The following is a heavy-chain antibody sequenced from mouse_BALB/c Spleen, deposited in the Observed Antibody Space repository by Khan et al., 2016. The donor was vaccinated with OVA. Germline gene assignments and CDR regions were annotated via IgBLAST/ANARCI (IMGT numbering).Heavy chain of an antibody. CDR1: GYTFSTYW. D-gene: IGHD3-1*01. Sequence: QVQLKQSGAELMKPGASVKISCKASGYTFSTYWIEWVKQRPGHGLEWIGEILPRSGSTNYNENFKGKATFTADTTSNTAYMQLSSLTSEDSAVYYCASTARAYYCAMAYWGQGTSVTVSS. CDR2: ILPRSGST. CDR3: ASTARAYYCAMAY. J-gene: IGHJ4*01. V-gene: IGHV1-9*01.